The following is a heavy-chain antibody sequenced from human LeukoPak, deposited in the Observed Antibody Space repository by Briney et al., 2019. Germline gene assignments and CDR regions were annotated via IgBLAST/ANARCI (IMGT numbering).Heavy chain of an antibody. D-gene: IGHD3-10*01. CDR3: ARRRITMVRGVSNYYYYYYMDV. J-gene: IGHJ6*03. CDR2: INHSGST. V-gene: IGHV4-34*01. Sequence: SETLSLTCAVYGGSFSGYYWSWIRQPPGKGPEWIGEINHSGSTNYNPSLKSRVTISVDTSKNQFSLKLSSVTAADTAVYYCARRRITMVRGVSNYYYYYYMDVWGKGTTVTISS. CDR1: GGSFSGYY.